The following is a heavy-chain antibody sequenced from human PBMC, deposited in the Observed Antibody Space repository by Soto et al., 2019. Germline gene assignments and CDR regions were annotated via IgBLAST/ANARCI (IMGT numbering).Heavy chain of an antibody. CDR2: INPNSGGT. V-gene: IGHV1-2*04. J-gene: IGHJ6*03. D-gene: IGHD5-12*01. CDR1: GYTFSDYY. CDR3: ARESGGATATLDYYYFYMDV. Sequence: ASVQVSCKASGYTFSDYYIHWMRQAPGQGLEWMGWINPNSGGTKYAHKFQGWVTMTRDTSIKTAYMELSRLTSDDTAVYYCARESGGATATLDYYYFYMDVWGKGTTVTVSS.